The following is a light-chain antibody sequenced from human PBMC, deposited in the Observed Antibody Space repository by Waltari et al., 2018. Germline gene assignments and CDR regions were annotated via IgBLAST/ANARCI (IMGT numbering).Light chain of an antibody. CDR3: NSRDSSGNHPSWV. V-gene: IGLV3-19*01. CDR2: GKN. CDR1: SLRSYY. J-gene: IGLJ3*02. Sequence: SSELTQDPAVSVALGQTVRITCQGDSLRSYYASWYQQKPGQAPVLVIYGKNNRPSGIPDRFSGPSSANTASLTITGAQAEDEADYYCNSRDSSGNHPSWVFGGGTKLTVL.